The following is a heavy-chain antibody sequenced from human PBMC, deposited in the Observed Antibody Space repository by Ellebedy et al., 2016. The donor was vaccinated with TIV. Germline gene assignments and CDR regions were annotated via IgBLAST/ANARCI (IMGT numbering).Heavy chain of an antibody. CDR3: ARGATWILEY. J-gene: IGHJ4*02. V-gene: IGHV3-30*03. CDR2: ISYDGKNK. D-gene: IGHD5-18*01. Sequence: PGGSLRLSCAASGFRISGYAMHWVRQAPGKGLEVVAVISYDGKNKFYTDSVKGRFTISRDDSKNTLSLQMGSLRTEDPAIYYFARGATWILEYWGQGTLVTVSS. CDR1: GFRISGYA.